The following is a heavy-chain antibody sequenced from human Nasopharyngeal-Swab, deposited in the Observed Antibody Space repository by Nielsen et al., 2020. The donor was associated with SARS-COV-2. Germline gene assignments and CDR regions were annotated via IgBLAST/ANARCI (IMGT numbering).Heavy chain of an antibody. CDR1: GGSIRSYY. J-gene: IGHJ6*02. V-gene: IGHV4-59*13. D-gene: IGHD3-10*01. Sequence: SETLSLTCTVSGGSIRSYYWSWIRQSPGKGLEWIGYIYYSGSTNYNPSLKSRVTISLDTSKNQFSLKLSSVTAADTAVYYCARSTSSGSYYSWHYYGMDVWGQGTTVTVSS. CDR3: ARSTSSGSYYSWHYYGMDV. CDR2: IYYSGST.